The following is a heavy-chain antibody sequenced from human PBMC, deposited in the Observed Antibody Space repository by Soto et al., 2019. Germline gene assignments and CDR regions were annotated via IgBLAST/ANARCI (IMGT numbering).Heavy chain of an antibody. Sequence: ETLSLTCTVSGGSINTYYWSWIRQPPGKGLEWIGYIYYSGSDSGSTNYIPSLKSRVTISVDTSRNQFSLRLTSVTAADTAVYFCTRGGGDFWGQGTLGTAPQ. V-gene: IGHV4-59*01. CDR3: TRGGGDF. D-gene: IGHD6-25*01. J-gene: IGHJ4*02. CDR1: GGSINTYY. CDR2: IYYSGSDSGST.